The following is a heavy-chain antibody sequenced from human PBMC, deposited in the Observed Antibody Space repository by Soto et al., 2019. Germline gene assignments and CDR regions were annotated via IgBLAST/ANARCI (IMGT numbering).Heavy chain of an antibody. D-gene: IGHD3-3*01. CDR2: INAYNGNT. V-gene: IGHV1-18*01. CDR3: ARGVGLEPLDY. J-gene: IGHJ4*01. CDR1: GYTFTSYG. Sequence: QVQLVQSGAEAKKPGASVQVSCKASGYTFTSYGITRVRQAPGQGLEWMGWINAYNGNTNYAQKLQGRVTMTTATSTSTAYMVLRSLISDDTAVYYCARGVGLEPLDYWGHGTLVTVSS.